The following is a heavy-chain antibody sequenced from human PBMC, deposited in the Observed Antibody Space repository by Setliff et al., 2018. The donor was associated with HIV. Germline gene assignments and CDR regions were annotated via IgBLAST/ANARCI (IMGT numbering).Heavy chain of an antibody. D-gene: IGHD6-13*01. CDR1: GYTFTGYY. V-gene: IGHV1-2*04. Sequence: ASVKVSCKASGYTFTGYYMHWVRQAPGQGLEWMGWINPNSGGTNYAQKFQGWVTMTRDTSISTAYMELSRLRSDDTAVYYCARGRAEGRIADPAGIRDWGQGTQVTVSS. CDR2: INPNSGGT. J-gene: IGHJ4*02. CDR3: ARGRAEGRIADPAGIRD.